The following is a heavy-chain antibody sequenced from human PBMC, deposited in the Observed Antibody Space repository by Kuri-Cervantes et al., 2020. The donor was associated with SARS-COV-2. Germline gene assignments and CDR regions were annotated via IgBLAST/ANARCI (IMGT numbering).Heavy chain of an antibody. CDR1: GGSISSHY. CDR3: ARQYDFWSPAYYYYYYMDV. CDR2: INHSGST. Sequence: SETLSLTCTVSGGSISSHYWSWIRQPPGKGLEWIGEINHSGSTNYNPSLKSRVTISVDTSKNQFSLKLSSVTAADTAVYYCARQYDFWSPAYYYYYYMDVWGKGTTVTVSS. V-gene: IGHV4-34*01. J-gene: IGHJ6*03. D-gene: IGHD3-3*01.